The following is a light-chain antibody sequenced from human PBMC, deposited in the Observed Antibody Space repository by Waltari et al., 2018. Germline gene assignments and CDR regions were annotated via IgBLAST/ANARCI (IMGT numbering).Light chain of an antibody. J-gene: IGLJ3*02. Sequence: QLVLTQSPSASASLGASVRLTCTLSSGHSSNIIAWHQQQPEKGPRYLMKVNSDGSHSKGDEIPDRCAGSGSGAGRYLTISSVQSEDEADYYCQTGGHGTWVFGGGTKLTVL. CDR3: QTGGHGTWV. V-gene: IGLV4-69*02. CDR2: VNSDGSH. CDR1: SGHSSNI.